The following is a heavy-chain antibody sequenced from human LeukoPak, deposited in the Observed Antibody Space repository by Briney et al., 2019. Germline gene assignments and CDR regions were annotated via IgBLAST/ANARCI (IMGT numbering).Heavy chain of an antibody. CDR3: AGPASSYDSSGYKSDY. Sequence: ASVKVSCKASGYTFTGYYMHWVRQAPGQGLEWMGWINPNSGGTNYAQKFQGRVTMTRDTSISTAYMELSRLRSDDTAVYYCAGPASSYDSSGYKSDYWGQGTLVTVSS. J-gene: IGHJ4*02. D-gene: IGHD3-22*01. V-gene: IGHV1-2*02. CDR1: GYTFTGYY. CDR2: INPNSGGT.